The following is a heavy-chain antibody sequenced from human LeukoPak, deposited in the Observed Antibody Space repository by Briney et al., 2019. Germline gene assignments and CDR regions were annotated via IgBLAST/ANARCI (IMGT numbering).Heavy chain of an antibody. J-gene: IGHJ4*02. CDR2: IYYSGST. CDR1: GGSISSYY. Sequence: PETLSLTCTVSGGSISSYYWSWIRQPPGKGLEWIGSIYYSGSTYYNPSLKSRVTISVDTSKNQFSLKLSSVTAADTAVYYCAREPSGTVLTTFDYWGQGTLATVSS. D-gene: IGHD1-14*01. V-gene: IGHV4-59*12. CDR3: AREPSGTVLTTFDY.